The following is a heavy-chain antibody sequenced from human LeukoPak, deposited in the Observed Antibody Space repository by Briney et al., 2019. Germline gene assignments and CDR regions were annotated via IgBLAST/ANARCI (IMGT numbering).Heavy chain of an antibody. Sequence: SRPTLVKPTQTLTLTCTFSGFSLSSSAVGVNWIRRPPGKALEWLALIYWNDDNHYSPSLRSRLTITKDTSKNQVVLTMTNMDPVDTATYYCTHGSGWMSDFWGQGIPVTVSS. CDR2: IYWNDDN. D-gene: IGHD6-19*01. CDR3: THGSGWMSDF. J-gene: IGHJ4*02. CDR1: GFSLSSSAVG. V-gene: IGHV2-5*01.